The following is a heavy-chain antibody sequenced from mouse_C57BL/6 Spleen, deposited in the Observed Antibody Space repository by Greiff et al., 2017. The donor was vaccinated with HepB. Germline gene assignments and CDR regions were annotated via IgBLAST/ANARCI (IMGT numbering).Heavy chain of an antibody. Sequence: EVQLQQSGTVLARPGASVKMSCKTSGYTFTSYWMHWVKQRPGQGLEWIGAIYPGNSDTSYNQKFKGKAKLTAVTSARTAYMELSSLTNEDSAVYYCTRIYYGSSPLFDYWGQGTTLTVSS. J-gene: IGHJ2*01. CDR1: GYTFTSYW. V-gene: IGHV1-5*01. D-gene: IGHD1-1*01. CDR3: TRIYYGSSPLFDY. CDR2: IYPGNSDT.